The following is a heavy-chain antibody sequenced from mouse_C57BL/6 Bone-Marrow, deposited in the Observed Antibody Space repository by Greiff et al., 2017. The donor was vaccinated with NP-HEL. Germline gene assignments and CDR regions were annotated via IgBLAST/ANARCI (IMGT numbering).Heavy chain of an antibody. CDR2: ISDGGSYT. CDR3: AREGYGAMDY. D-gene: IGHD2-2*01. J-gene: IGHJ4*01. V-gene: IGHV5-4*01. Sequence: EVKLVESGGGLVKPGGSLKLSCAASGFTFSSYAMSWVRQTPEKRLEWVATISDGGSYTYYPDNVKGRFTISRNNAKNNLYLQMSHLKSEDTAMYYCAREGYGAMDYWGQGTSVTVSS. CDR1: GFTFSSYA.